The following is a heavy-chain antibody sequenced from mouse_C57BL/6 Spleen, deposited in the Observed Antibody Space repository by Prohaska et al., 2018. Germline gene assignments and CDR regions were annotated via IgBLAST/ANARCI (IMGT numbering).Heavy chain of an antibody. J-gene: IGHJ2*01. CDR3: ARGTGTGFDY. CDR2: INPNNGGT. D-gene: IGHD4-1*01. V-gene: IGHV1-26*01. Sequence: HGKSLEWIGDINPNNGGTSYNQKFKGKATLTVDKSSSTAYMELRSLTSEDSAVYYCARGTGTGFDYWGQGTTLTVSS.